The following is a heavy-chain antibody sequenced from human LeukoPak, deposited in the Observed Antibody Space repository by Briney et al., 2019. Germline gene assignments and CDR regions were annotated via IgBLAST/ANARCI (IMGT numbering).Heavy chain of an antibody. CDR2: IYYSGVT. V-gene: IGHV4-59*08. D-gene: IGHD2/OR15-2a*01. J-gene: IGHJ4*02. CDR1: GGSINGYH. Sequence: SETLSLTCSVSGGSINGYHWSWIRQPPGKGLEWIGYIYYSGVTYYNSSLKSRVTISVDTSKNQFSLKLSSVTAADTAVYYCAGHHPRNTVDFWGQGTLVTVSS. CDR3: AGHHPRNTVDF.